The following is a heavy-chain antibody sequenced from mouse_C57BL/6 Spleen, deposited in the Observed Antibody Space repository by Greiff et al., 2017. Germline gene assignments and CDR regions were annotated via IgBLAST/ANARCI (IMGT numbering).Heavy chain of an antibody. CDR1: GFTFSSYA. D-gene: IGHD3-3*01. CDR3: AREGRIGWFAY. Sequence: EVQLQESGGGLVKPGGSLKLSCAASGFTFSSYAMSWVRQTPEKRLEWVATISDGGSYTYYPDNVKGRFTISRDNAKNNLYLQMSHLKSEDTAMYYCAREGRIGWFAYWGQGTLVTVSA. J-gene: IGHJ3*01. V-gene: IGHV5-4*01. CDR2: ISDGGSYT.